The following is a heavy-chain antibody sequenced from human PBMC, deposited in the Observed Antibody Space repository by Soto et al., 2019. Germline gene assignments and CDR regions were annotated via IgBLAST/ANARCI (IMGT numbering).Heavy chain of an antibody. J-gene: IGHJ3*02. CDR2: ISASKGDT. V-gene: IGHV1-18*01. CDR3: ARARWGSCSSSRCSHYDAFDI. CDR1: GYTFITYG. Sequence: QVPLVPAGAEVKGPGASVKVSCEASGYTFITYGITWLRQAPGQGLECMGWISASKGDTKYAQKFQDRDTMTTDTSPNKAYMELGSLRSGYTAINYCARARWGSCSSSRCSHYDAFDIWGQGTMVIVS. D-gene: IGHD2-2*01.